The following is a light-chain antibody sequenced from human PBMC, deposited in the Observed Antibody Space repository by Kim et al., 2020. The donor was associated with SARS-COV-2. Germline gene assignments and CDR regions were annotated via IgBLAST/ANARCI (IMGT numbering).Light chain of an antibody. Sequence: ASIGDTVTITCRASQSVSDWLVWFQQKPGKAPKLLIYEASSLESGVPSRFSGRGSGTEFTLTISSLQPDDFASYYCQQYKTLPWTFGQGTKVDIK. J-gene: IGKJ1*01. CDR3: QQYKTLPWT. CDR1: QSVSDW. CDR2: EAS. V-gene: IGKV1-5*01.